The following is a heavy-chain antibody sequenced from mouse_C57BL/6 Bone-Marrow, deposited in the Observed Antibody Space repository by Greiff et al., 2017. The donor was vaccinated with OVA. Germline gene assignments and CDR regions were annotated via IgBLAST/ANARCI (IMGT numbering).Heavy chain of an antibody. CDR3: ASPLYYGSSYDAMDY. V-gene: IGHV1-39*01. CDR2: INPNYGTT. Sequence: VQLQQSGPELVKPGASVKISCKASGYSFTDYNMNWVQQSNGKSLEWIGVINPNYGTTSYNQKFKGKATLTVDQSSSTAYMQLNSLTSEDSAIYYCASPLYYGSSYDAMDYWGQGTSVTVSS. D-gene: IGHD1-1*01. J-gene: IGHJ4*01. CDR1: GYSFTDYN.